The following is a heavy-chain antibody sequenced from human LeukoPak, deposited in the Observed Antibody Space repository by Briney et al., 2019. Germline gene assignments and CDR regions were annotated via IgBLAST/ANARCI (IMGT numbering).Heavy chain of an antibody. D-gene: IGHD2-21*01. V-gene: IGHV3-7*05. Sequence: PGGSLRLSCAASGLTFSSYWVSWVRQAPGRGLEWVAKIKTDGSDKYYVDSVKGRFTISRDNAKNSLYLQMNSLRPEDTAVYYCARQSDWHDYWGQGTLVTVSS. CDR2: IKTDGSDK. CDR1: GLTFSSYW. CDR3: ARQSDWHDY. J-gene: IGHJ4*02.